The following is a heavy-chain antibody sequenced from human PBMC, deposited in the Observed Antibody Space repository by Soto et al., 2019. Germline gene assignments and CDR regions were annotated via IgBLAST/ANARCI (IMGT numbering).Heavy chain of an antibody. D-gene: IGHD3-22*01. CDR3: ARWIDYYDSSGYPSFDY. V-gene: IGHV4-59*01. CDR2: IYYSGST. Sequence: PSETLSLTCTVSGGSISSYYWSWIRQPPGKGLEWIGYIYYSGSTNYNPSLKSRVTISVDTSKNQFSPKLSSVTAADTAVYYCARWIDYYDSSGYPSFDYWGQGTLVTVSS. J-gene: IGHJ4*02. CDR1: GGSISSYY.